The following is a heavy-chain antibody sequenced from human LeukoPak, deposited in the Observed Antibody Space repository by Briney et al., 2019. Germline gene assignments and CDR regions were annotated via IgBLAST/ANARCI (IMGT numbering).Heavy chain of an antibody. J-gene: IGHJ4*02. CDR1: GGTFSSYA. CDR2: IIPIFGTA. CDR3: ARTTRITMVRGVIQPTFDY. Sequence: ASVKVSCKASGGTFSSYAISWVRQAPGQGLEWMGGIIPIFGTANYAQKFQGRVTITADESTSTAYMELSSLRSEDTAVYYCARTTRITMVRGVIQPTFDYWGQATLVTVSS. D-gene: IGHD3-10*01. V-gene: IGHV1-69*13.